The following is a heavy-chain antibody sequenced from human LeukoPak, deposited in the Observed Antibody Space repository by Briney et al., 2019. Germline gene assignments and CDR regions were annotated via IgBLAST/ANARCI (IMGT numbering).Heavy chain of an antibody. CDR3: ARLALKSGDHPV. V-gene: IGHV4-59*05. CDR1: GFTFSSYA. D-gene: IGHD2-21*01. CDR2: IYYSGKT. Sequence: GSLRLSCAASGFTFSSYAMSWIRQPPGKGLEWIGEIYYSGKTYYNPSFKGRLTISVDTSKNQFSLSLSSLTAADTAVFYCARLALKSGDHPVWGQGSLVIVSS. J-gene: IGHJ4*02.